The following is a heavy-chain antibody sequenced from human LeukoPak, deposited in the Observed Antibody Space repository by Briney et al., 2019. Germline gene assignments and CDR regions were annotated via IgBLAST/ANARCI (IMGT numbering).Heavy chain of an antibody. J-gene: IGHJ4*02. Sequence: GRSLRLSCAASGFTFSSYAMHWVRQAPGKGLEWVAVISYDGSNKYYADSVEGRFTISRDNSKNTLYLQMNSLRAEDTAVYYCAKDSSSGYYGDYFDYWGQGTLVTVSS. CDR2: ISYDGSNK. D-gene: IGHD3-3*01. V-gene: IGHV3-30-3*01. CDR3: AKDSSSGYYGDYFDY. CDR1: GFTFSSYA.